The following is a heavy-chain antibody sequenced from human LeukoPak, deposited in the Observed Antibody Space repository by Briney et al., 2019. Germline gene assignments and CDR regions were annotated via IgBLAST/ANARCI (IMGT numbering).Heavy chain of an antibody. CDR1: GGSISSSSYY. D-gene: IGHD3-10*01. CDR3: ARSGTTMVRGVMSFDY. J-gene: IGHJ4*02. CDR2: IYYSGST. Sequence: SETLSLTCTVSGGSISSSSYYWGWIRQPPWKGLEWIGSIYYSGSTYYNPSLKSRVTISVDTSKNQFSLKLSSVTAADTAVYYCARSGTTMVRGVMSFDYWGQGTLVTVSS. V-gene: IGHV4-39*01.